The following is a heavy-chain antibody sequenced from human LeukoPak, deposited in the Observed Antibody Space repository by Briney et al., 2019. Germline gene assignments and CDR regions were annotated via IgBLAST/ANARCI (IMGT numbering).Heavy chain of an antibody. J-gene: IGHJ4*02. CDR2: INHSGST. CDR3: ARWEGGSYYDFDY. V-gene: IGHV4-34*01. CDR1: GGSFSGYY. Sequence: PSETLSLTCAASGGSFSGYYWSWIRQPPGKGLEWIGEINHSGSTNYNPSLKRRVTRSVDTSKNQFSLKLSSVTAADTAVYYCARWEGGSYYDFDYWGQGTLVTVSS. D-gene: IGHD1-26*01.